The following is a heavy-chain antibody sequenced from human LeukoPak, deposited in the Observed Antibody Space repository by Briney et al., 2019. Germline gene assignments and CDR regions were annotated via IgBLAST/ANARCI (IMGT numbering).Heavy chain of an antibody. J-gene: IGHJ4*02. V-gene: IGHV4-61*02. CDR2: IYTSGST. D-gene: IGHD3-22*01. CDR1: GGSISSGSYY. Sequence: SETLSLTCTVSGGSISSGSYYWSWIRQPAGKGLEWIGRIYTSGSTNYNPSLKSRGTISVDTSKNKFSLKLSCVTAADTAVYYCARVTTGGYYNCWGQGTLVTVSS. CDR3: ARVTTGGYYNC.